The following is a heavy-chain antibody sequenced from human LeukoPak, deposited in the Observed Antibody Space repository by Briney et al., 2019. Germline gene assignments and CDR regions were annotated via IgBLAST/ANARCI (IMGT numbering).Heavy chain of an antibody. CDR2: ISGRGDRT. Sequence: GGSLRLSCEVSRFSFSSYAMTWFRQAPGKGLEWVSAISGRGDRTSYADSVKGRFTISRDNSKNTLYLQMNSLRAEDTAVYYCARSIVVVPAAMGGYWGQGTLVTVSS. V-gene: IGHV3-23*01. J-gene: IGHJ4*02. D-gene: IGHD2-2*01. CDR3: ARSIVVVPAAMGGY. CDR1: RFSFSSYA.